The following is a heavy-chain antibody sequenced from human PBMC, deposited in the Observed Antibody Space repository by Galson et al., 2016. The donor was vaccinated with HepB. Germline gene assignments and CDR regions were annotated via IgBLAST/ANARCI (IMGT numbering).Heavy chain of an antibody. D-gene: IGHD4-23*01. CDR1: GFTFSIYW. CDR3: ATRGGGNPLFGY. CDR2: INSDGSST. Sequence: SLRLSCAASGFTFSIYWMHWVRQAPGKGLVWVSRINSDGSSTSYADSVKGRFTISRNNAKNTLYLQMNSLRAEDTAVYYCATRGGGNPLFGYWGQGTLVTVSS. V-gene: IGHV3-74*01. J-gene: IGHJ4*02.